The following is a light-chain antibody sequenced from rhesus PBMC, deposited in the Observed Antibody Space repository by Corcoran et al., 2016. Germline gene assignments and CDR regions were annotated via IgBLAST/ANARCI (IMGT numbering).Light chain of an antibody. V-gene: IGKV1-74*01. CDR3: QHNYGTPYS. CDR1: ENVNNY. J-gene: IGKJ2*01. CDR2: KAS. Sequence: DIQMTQSPSSLSASVGDRVTITCRASENVNNYLNWYQQKPGKPLKVLIYKASTLESGVPSRFSGSGSGTDYTFTISSLQSEDVATYYCQHNYGTPYSFGQGTKVEIK.